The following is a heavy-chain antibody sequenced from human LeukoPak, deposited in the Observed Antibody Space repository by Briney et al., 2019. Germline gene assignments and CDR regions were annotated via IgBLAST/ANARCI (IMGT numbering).Heavy chain of an antibody. CDR1: GVSISSSNSY. V-gene: IGHV4-39*07. CDR3: AREMMGGYSGHPYYYYYMDV. D-gene: IGHD5-12*01. CDR2: IYYSGNT. Sequence: KSSETLSLACTVSGVSISSSNSYWGWIRQPPGKGLEWIGSIYYSGNTYYNASLKSQVSISIDTSKNRFSLKLTSVTAADTAVYYCAREMMGGYSGHPYYYYYMDVWGKGTTVTISS. J-gene: IGHJ6*03.